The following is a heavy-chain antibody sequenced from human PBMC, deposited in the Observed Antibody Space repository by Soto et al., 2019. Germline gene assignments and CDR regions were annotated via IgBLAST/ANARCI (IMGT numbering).Heavy chain of an antibody. CDR1: GGSFSSYT. V-gene: IGHV1-69*12. Sequence: QVQLVQSGAEVKKPGSSAKISCKASGGSFSSYTVTWVPQAPGQGLEWMGGIIPIFGTTNYAQKFQGRVTITADESTSTAYMQLSSLRFVDSAVYYCVRSKLSGSPDYWGQGTLVTVSS. CDR2: IIPIFGTT. CDR3: VRSKLSGSPDY. J-gene: IGHJ4*02. D-gene: IGHD1-26*01.